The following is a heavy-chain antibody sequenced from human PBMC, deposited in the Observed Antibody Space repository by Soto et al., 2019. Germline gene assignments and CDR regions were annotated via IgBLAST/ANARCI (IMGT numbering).Heavy chain of an antibody. CDR3: ASPYSDFWSGYYY. J-gene: IGHJ4*02. CDR2: IYYSGST. V-gene: IGHV4-59*01. D-gene: IGHD3-3*01. CDR1: GGSISSYY. Sequence: SETLSLTCTVSGGSISSYYWSWIRQPPGKGLEWIGYIYYSGSTNYNPSLKRRVTISVDTSKNQFSLKLSSLTAADTAVYYCASPYSDFWSGYYYWGQGTLVTVSS.